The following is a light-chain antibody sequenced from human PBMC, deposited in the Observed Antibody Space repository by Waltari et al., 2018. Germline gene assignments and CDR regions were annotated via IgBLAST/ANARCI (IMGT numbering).Light chain of an antibody. V-gene: IGKV3-11*01. CDR3: QQRSNWPS. Sequence: EMVLTQSPATLSLSPGERATLSCRASQGVSSYLAWYQRKPSHAPRLLYYDASNRATGLPARFSGSGSGTDFTLTSSSLEPEDFAVYYCQQRSNWPSFGGGTKVEIK. CDR2: DAS. J-gene: IGKJ4*01. CDR1: QGVSSY.